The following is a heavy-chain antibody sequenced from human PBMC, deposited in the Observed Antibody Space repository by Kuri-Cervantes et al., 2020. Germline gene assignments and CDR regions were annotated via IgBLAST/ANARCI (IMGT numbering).Heavy chain of an antibody. D-gene: IGHD6-19*01. Sequence: GESLKISCKASGYTFTSYDINWVRQATGQGLEWMGWMNPNSGNTGYAQKFQGRVTMTRNTSISTAYMDLRSLRSDDTAIYYCARSPINSGWFWCDSWGQGALVTVSS. CDR3: ARSPINSGWFWCDS. CDR1: GYTFTSYD. CDR2: MNPNSGNT. V-gene: IGHV1-8*02. J-gene: IGHJ1*01.